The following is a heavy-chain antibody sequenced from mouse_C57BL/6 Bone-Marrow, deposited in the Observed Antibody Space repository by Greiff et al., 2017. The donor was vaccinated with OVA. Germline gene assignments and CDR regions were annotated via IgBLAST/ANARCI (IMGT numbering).Heavy chain of an antibody. J-gene: IGHJ2*01. D-gene: IGHD1-2*01. Sequence: EVQGVESGGDLVKPGGSLKLSCAASGFTFSSYGMSWVRQTPDKRLEWVATISSGGGYTYYPDSLKGRFTISRDNAKNTLYLQMSSLKSEDTAMYYCARHGAGYYFDDWGQGTTLTVSS. CDR2: ISSGGGYT. V-gene: IGHV5-6*01. CDR3: ARHGAGYYFDD. CDR1: GFTFSSYG.